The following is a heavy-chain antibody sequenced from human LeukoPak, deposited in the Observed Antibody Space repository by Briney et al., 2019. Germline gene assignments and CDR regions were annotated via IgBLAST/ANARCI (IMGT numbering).Heavy chain of an antibody. D-gene: IGHD4-17*01. CDR2: IYYSGST. V-gene: IGHV4-59*01. CDR1: GGSISSYY. J-gene: IGHJ3*02. Sequence: PSETPSLTCTVSGGSISSYYWSWIRQPPGKGLEWTGYIYYSGSTNYNPSLKSRVTISVDTSKNQFSLKLSSVTAADTAVYYCARDQYGFDAFDIWGQGTMVTVSS. CDR3: ARDQYGFDAFDI.